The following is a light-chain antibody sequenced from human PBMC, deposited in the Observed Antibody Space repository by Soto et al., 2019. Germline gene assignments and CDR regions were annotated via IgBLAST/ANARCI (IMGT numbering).Light chain of an antibody. CDR2: DVT. Sequence: QSVLTQPASVSGSPGQSITISCTGSSTDVGGYNYVSWHQQHPGKAPKLMIFDVTKRPSGVSNRFSGSKSGDTASLTISGLQAEDEADYYCSSYTRDKTVRFGGGTQLTVL. J-gene: IGLJ2*01. CDR1: STDVGGYNY. CDR3: SSYTRDKTVR. V-gene: IGLV2-14*03.